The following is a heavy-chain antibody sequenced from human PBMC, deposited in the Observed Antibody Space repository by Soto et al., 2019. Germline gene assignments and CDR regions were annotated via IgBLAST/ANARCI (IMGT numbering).Heavy chain of an antibody. Sequence: QVQLQQWGAGLLTTSETLSLTCAVYGGSFSGYYWSWVRQPPGKGLEWIGEIERGGSTNYNPSLKSRVAISVDTSKNQFSLKVNSVTAADTAVYYCSRGYGSGSYWAYWGQGTLVTVSS. J-gene: IGHJ4*02. D-gene: IGHD3-10*01. CDR2: IERGGST. V-gene: IGHV4-34*02. CDR1: GGSFSGYY. CDR3: SRGYGSGSYWAY.